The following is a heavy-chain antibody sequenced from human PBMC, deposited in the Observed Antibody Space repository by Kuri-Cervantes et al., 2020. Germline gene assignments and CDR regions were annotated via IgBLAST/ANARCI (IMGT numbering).Heavy chain of an antibody. CDR2: INHSGST. CDR1: GGSISSGGYY. Sequence: GSLRLSCTVSGGSISSGGYYWSWIRQPPGKGVEWIGEINHSGSTNYNPSLKSRVTISVDTSKNQFSLKLSSVTAADTAVYYCARGLVVVPAARKVGAFDIWGQGTMVTVSS. CDR3: ARGLVVVPAARKVGAFDI. V-gene: IGHV4-39*07. D-gene: IGHD2-2*01. J-gene: IGHJ3*02.